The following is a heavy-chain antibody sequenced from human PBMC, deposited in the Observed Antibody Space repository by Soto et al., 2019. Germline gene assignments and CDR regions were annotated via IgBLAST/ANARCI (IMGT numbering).Heavy chain of an antibody. CDR1: GYTFTSYG. CDR3: ASDPYEYSSSLRGFGY. Sequence: ASVKVSCKASGYTFTSYGISWVRQAPGQGLEWMGWISAYNGNTNYAQKLQGRVTMTTDTSTSTAYMELRSLRSDDTAVYYCASDPYEYSSSLRGFGYWGQGPLVT. V-gene: IGHV1-18*01. CDR2: ISAYNGNT. J-gene: IGHJ4*02. D-gene: IGHD6-6*01.